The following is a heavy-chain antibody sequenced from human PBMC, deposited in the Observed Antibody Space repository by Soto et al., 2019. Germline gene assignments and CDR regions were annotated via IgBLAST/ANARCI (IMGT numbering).Heavy chain of an antibody. CDR2: ISASTLTT. Sequence: EVELVESGGGLVQPGGSLRLSCAASGFPFSTYSMSWVRQAPGKGLEWISYISASTLTTFYADSVKGRFTISRDTAQNSLYLQMNTIIDEDTAVYYWARLPQLVAPAATGFDSWGQGTLVTVSS. D-gene: IGHD2-2*01. CDR1: GFPFSTYS. J-gene: IGHJ4*02. CDR3: ARLPQLVAPAATGFDS. V-gene: IGHV3-48*02.